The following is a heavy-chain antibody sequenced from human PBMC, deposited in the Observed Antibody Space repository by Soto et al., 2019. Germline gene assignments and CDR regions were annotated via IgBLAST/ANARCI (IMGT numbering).Heavy chain of an antibody. V-gene: IGHV1-8*01. CDR3: ARVADASGSYYIFDY. Sequence: QVQLVQSGAEVKKPGASLKVSCKASGYTFTSYEINWVRQATGQGLEWMGWMNPNSGNTGYAQKLQGRVTMTRNTSISTAYMELSSLRSEDTAVYYCARVADASGSYYIFDYWGQGTLVTVSS. D-gene: IGHD3-10*01. CDR1: GYTFTSYE. CDR2: MNPNSGNT. J-gene: IGHJ4*02.